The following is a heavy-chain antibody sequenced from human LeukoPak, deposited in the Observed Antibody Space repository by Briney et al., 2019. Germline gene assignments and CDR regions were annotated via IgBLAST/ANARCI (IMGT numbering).Heavy chain of an antibody. V-gene: IGHV1-46*01. Sequence: ASVKVSCKASGYSFTSNYIHWVRQAPGQGLEWMGMIYPRDGSTSYAQKFQGRVTVTRDTSTSTVHMELSGLRSEDTAVYYCAKDQEAFDYWGQGTLDTVSS. CDR1: GYSFTSNY. J-gene: IGHJ4*02. CDR2: IYPRDGST. CDR3: AKDQEAFDY.